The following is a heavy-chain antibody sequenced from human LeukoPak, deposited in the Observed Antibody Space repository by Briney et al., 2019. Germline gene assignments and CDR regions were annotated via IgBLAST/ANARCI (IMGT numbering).Heavy chain of an antibody. Sequence: PGGSLRLSCAASGFTFNNYWMSWVRQAPGKGLEWVANIKEDGSDKYYVDSVKGRFTISRDNAKNSLYVQMNSLRAEDTAVYYCARVKQYYDFWSGYSYYYYMDVWGKGTTVTVSS. CDR2: IKEDGSDK. CDR1: GFTFNNYW. CDR3: ARVKQYYDFWSGYSYYYYMDV. V-gene: IGHV3-7*01. D-gene: IGHD3-3*01. J-gene: IGHJ6*03.